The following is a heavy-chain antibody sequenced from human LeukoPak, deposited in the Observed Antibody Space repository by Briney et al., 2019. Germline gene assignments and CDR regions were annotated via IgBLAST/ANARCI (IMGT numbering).Heavy chain of an antibody. D-gene: IGHD3-10*01. Sequence: GGSLRLSCAASGFTFSNAWMSWVRQAPGKGLEWVGRIKSKTDGGTTDYAAPVKGRFTISRDDSKKTLYLQMNSLKTEDTAVYYCPHYYYDYYYGMDVWGQGTTVTVSS. J-gene: IGHJ6*02. V-gene: IGHV3-15*01. CDR2: IKSKTDGGTT. CDR1: GFTFSNAW. CDR3: PHYYYDYYYGMDV.